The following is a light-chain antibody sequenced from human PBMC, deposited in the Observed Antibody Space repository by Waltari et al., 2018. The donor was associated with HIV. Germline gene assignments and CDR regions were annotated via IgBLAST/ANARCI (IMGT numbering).Light chain of an antibody. J-gene: IGLJ1*01. V-gene: IGLV1-44*01. CDR1: SSNIGSKR. CDR3: AAWDGSLNGYV. Sequence: QSVLTQSPSASGAPGQRVAISCSGSSSNIGSKRVTWYKHLQGTSPKLIIFDNNQRPSGVPDRFSGSKSGTSAPLAISCLQSEDEADYYWAAWDGSLNGYVFGTGTQVTVL. CDR2: DNN.